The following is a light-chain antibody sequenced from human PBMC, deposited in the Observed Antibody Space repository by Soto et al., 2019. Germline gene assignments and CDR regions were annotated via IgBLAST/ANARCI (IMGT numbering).Light chain of an antibody. Sequence: DIQLTHSPSFLSASVGDRVTITCRASQGVTSLFAWYQQRPGKAPKLLMHSASTLQTGVPSRFTGSGFGTEFTRTISGLQTEDFATYYCQHRDSHPITFGQGTRLEIK. J-gene: IGKJ5*01. CDR1: QGVTSL. CDR2: SAS. V-gene: IGKV1-9*01. CDR3: QHRDSHPIT.